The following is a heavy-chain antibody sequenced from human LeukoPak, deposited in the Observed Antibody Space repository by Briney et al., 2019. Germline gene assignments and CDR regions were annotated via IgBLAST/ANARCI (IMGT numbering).Heavy chain of an antibody. CDR1: GFTFTTYE. D-gene: IGHD2-2*01. Sequence: PGGSLRLSCATSGFTFTTYEMNWVRQAPGKGLEWVSSISSSSSYIYYADSVKGRFTISRDNAKNSLYLQMNSLRAEDTAVYYCARGYQAGLFDYWGQGTLVTVSS. V-gene: IGHV3-21*01. J-gene: IGHJ4*02. CDR3: ARGYQAGLFDY. CDR2: ISSSSSYI.